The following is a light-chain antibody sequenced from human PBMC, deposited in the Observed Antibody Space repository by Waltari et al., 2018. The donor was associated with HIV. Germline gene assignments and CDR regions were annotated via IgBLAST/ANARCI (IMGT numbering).Light chain of an antibody. CDR3: AAWDGSLSVVL. V-gene: IGLV1-47*02. Sequence: QSELTQPPSASGTSGQRVTISCSGSSSNIGSNYVYWYQQVTGKAPKPLIYSNKPRPAGVPDRFSGSKSGTSASLAISGLRSDDEADYYCAAWDGSLSVVLFGGGTKLTVL. J-gene: IGLJ3*02. CDR1: SSNIGSNY. CDR2: SNK.